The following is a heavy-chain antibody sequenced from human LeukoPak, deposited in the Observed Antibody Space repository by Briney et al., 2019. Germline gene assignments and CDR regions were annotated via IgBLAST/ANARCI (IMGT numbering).Heavy chain of an antibody. D-gene: IGHD4-17*01. Sequence: GGSLRLSCAASGFTVSSNYMSWVRQAPGKGLEWVSVIYSGGSTYYTDSVKGRFTISRDNSKNTLYLQMNSLRAEDTAVYYCARDRGGHVEAYGDYEDYWGQGTLVTVSS. V-gene: IGHV3-66*01. CDR3: ARDRGGHVEAYGDYEDY. CDR2: IYSGGST. J-gene: IGHJ4*02. CDR1: GFTVSSNY.